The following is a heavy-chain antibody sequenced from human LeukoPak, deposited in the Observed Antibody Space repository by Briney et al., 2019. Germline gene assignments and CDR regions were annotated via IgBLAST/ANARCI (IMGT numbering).Heavy chain of an antibody. Sequence: PGGSLRLSCAASGFTFSSYAMTWVRQAPGKGLEWVAVIANDGSDKYYADSVKGRFTISRDNSKNTLYLQMNSLRVEDTAVYYCAKDRRDIVVVAAGYWGQGTLVTVSS. J-gene: IGHJ4*02. CDR3: AKDRRDIVVVAAGY. D-gene: IGHD2-21*02. V-gene: IGHV3-30*18. CDR1: GFTFSSYA. CDR2: IANDGSDK.